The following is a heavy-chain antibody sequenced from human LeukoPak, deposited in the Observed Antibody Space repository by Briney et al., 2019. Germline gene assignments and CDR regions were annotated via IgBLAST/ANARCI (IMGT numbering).Heavy chain of an antibody. D-gene: IGHD5-18*01. J-gene: IGHJ4*02. Sequence: GESLKISCKGSGYSFTTYWIGWVRQMPGKGLGWMGIINPGDSDTRYSPSFQGQVTISADKSISTTYLQWSSLKASDTAMYYCARRRVGYSYGEFDYWGQGTLVTVSS. CDR3: ARRRVGYSYGEFDY. CDR1: GYSFTTYW. V-gene: IGHV5-51*01. CDR2: INPGDSDT.